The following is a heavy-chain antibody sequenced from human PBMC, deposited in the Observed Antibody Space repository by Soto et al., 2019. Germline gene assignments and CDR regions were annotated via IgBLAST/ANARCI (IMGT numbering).Heavy chain of an antibody. CDR2: TSGNGGDT. CDR1: GFSFGRYA. D-gene: IGHD3-3*01. V-gene: IGHV3-23*01. CDR3: AKIYDFWSRHHDSFDV. J-gene: IGHJ3*01. Sequence: QLFESGGGLVQPGGSLRLSCVASGFSFGRYAMTWVRQAPGKGLEWVSGTSGNGGDTYYVDSVKGRFTISKDNPKNTLYLQMTSLRVEDTAIYYCAKIYDFWSRHHDSFDVWGQGTSVTVSS.